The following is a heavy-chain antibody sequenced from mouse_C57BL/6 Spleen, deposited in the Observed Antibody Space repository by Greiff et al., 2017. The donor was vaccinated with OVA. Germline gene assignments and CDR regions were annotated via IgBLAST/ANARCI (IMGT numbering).Heavy chain of an antibody. CDR3: ARRAYYSNSDYFDY. Sequence: VQLQQSGPELVKPGASVKISCKASGYAFSSSWMNWVKQRPGKGLEWIGRIYPGDGDTNYNGKFKGKVTLTADKSSSTAYMQLSSLTSEDSAVYTCARRAYYSNSDYFDYWGQGTTLTVSS. J-gene: IGHJ2*01. CDR2: IYPGDGDT. CDR1: GYAFSSSW. V-gene: IGHV1-82*01. D-gene: IGHD2-5*01.